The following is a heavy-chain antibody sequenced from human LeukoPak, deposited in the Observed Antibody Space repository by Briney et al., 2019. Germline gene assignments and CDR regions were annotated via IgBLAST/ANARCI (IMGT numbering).Heavy chain of an antibody. CDR3: VKQGQTMLGVPGGGQVGVADHFDD. D-gene: IGHD1-26*01. CDR2: ISGSGGST. J-gene: IGHJ4*02. V-gene: IGHV3-23*01. CDR1: WVTVSHYP. Sequence: GGSLRLSCGAWWVTVSHYPISWLRQAPGKGLEWVSAISGSGGSTYYADSVKGRFTISRDNSKNTLYLQMNSLRAEDTAVYYAVKQGQTMLGVPGGGQVGVADHFDDWGQGTLVTVSS.